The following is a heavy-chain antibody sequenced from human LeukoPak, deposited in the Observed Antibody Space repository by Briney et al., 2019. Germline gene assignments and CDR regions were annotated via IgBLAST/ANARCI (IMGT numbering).Heavy chain of an antibody. CDR2: IKHDGSEG. D-gene: IGHD4/OR15-4a*01. Sequence: GGALRLSCAASGFTFSTYWMTWVRQTPGKGLEWVANIKHDGSEGYFVDSVRGRFTISRDNAENSLHLQMSSLRAADTAVYYCARSENYGGHAFFDYWGQGILVIVSS. V-gene: IGHV3-7*01. J-gene: IGHJ4*02. CDR3: ARSENYGGHAFFDY. CDR1: GFTFSTYW.